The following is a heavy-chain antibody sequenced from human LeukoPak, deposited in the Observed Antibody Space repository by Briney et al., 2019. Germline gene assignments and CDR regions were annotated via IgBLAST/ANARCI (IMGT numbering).Heavy chain of an antibody. CDR1: GFTFSDYY. V-gene: IGHV3-11*04. D-gene: IGHD3-3*01. CDR3: AREGEVRFLELSPPWRSHYYYMDV. CDR2: ISSSGSTI. J-gene: IGHJ6*03. Sequence: PGGSLRLSCAASGFTFSDYYMSWIRQAPGKGLEWVSYISSSGSTIYYADSVKGRFTISRDNAKNSLYLQMNSLRAEDTAVYYCAREGEVRFLELSPPWRSHYYYMDVWGKGTTVTVSS.